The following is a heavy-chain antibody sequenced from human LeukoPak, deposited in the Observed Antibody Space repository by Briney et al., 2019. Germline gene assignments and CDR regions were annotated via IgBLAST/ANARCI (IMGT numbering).Heavy chain of an antibody. Sequence: GGSLRLSCAASGFTFSSYAMHWVRQAPGKGLEWVAVISYDGSNKYYADSVKGRFTISRDNSKNTLYLQMNSLRAEDTAVYYCASARDYYDSRGPQGDFDYWGQGTLVTVSS. CDR3: ASARDYYDSRGPQGDFDY. J-gene: IGHJ4*02. D-gene: IGHD3-22*01. V-gene: IGHV3-30-3*01. CDR1: GFTFSSYA. CDR2: ISYDGSNK.